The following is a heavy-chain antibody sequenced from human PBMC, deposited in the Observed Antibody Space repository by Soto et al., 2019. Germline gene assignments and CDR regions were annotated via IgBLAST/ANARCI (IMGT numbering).Heavy chain of an antibody. J-gene: IGHJ4*02. CDR2: IYYSGST. V-gene: IGHV4-30-4*01. D-gene: IGHD2-15*01. CDR1: GGSISSGDYY. CDR3: ARVVGYCSGGSCYSEGVDY. Sequence: KPSETLSLTCTVSGGSISSGDYYWSWIRQPPGKGLEWIGYIYYSGSTYYNPSLKSRVTISVDTSKNQFSLKLSSVTAADTAVYYCARVVGYCSGGSCYSEGVDYWGQGTLVTVSS.